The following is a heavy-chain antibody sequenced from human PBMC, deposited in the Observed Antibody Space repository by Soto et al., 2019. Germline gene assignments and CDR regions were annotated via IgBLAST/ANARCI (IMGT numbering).Heavy chain of an antibody. CDR1: GYTFTSYG. CDR3: ARDGPSRDYYYYGMDV. V-gene: IGHV1-18*03. Sequence: ASVKVSCKASGYTFTSYGISWVRQAPGQGLEWMGWISAYNGNTNYSQKFQGRVTITTDTSACTAYMELSSLRSEDMVVFYCARDGPSRDYYYYGMDVWGQGTTVTVSS. CDR2: ISAYNGNT. J-gene: IGHJ6*02.